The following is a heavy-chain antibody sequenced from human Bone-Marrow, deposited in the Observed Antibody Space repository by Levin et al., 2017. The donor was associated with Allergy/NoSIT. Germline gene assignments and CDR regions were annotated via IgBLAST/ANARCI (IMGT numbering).Heavy chain of an antibody. D-gene: IGHD6-13*01. V-gene: IGHV3-48*03. CDR1: GFTFSSYE. J-gene: IGHJ4*02. CDR3: AKASNLRGSIAAADY. Sequence: LSLTCAASGFTFSSYEMNWVRQAPGKGLEWVSYISSSGNTTHYADSVKGRFTISRDNAKNSLYLQMNSLRGEDSALYYCAKASNLRGSIAAADYWGQGTLVTVSS. CDR2: ISSSGNTT.